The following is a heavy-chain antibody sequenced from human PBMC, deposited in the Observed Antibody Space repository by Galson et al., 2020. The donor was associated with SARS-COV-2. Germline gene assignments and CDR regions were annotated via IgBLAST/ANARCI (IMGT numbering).Heavy chain of an antibody. CDR2: IYPGDYDT. V-gene: IGHV5-51*01. D-gene: IGHD6-19*01. CDR1: GYSFTSYW. J-gene: IGHJ4*02. CDR3: ARVGTSSSGWEAYYLDY. Sequence: GESLKISCKGSGYSFTSYWIGWVRQMPGKGLEWMGIIYPGDYDTRYSPSFQGQVTISADKSISTAYLQWSSLKASDTAMYYCARVGTSSSGWEAYYLDYWGQGTLVTVSS.